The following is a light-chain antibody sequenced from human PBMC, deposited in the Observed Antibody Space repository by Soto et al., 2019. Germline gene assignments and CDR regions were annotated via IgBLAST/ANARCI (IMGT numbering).Light chain of an antibody. CDR1: SSDIGAYDY. V-gene: IGLV2-14*01. CDR3: GSYTSSSNYV. Sequence: QSALTQPASLSGSPGQSITISCTGTSSDIGAYDYVSWFQQHPGKAPKLMISEVNNRPSGVSNRFSGSKSGNTAYLTISGLQTEDEAVYYCGSYTSSSNYVFGTGTKLTVL. CDR2: EVN. J-gene: IGLJ1*01.